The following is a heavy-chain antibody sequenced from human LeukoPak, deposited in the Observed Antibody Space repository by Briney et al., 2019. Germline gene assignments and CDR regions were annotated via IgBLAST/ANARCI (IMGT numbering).Heavy chain of an antibody. D-gene: IGHD3-22*01. CDR1: GGSFSGYY. Sequence: SETLSLTCAVYGGSFSGYYWSWIRQPPGTGLEWIGEINHSGSTNYNPYLTSRVTISVDTSKNQFSLKLSSVTAADTAVDYCARGRAAYYDSSGYFNVGLNYWGQGTLVTVSS. J-gene: IGHJ4*02. CDR2: INHSGST. V-gene: IGHV4-34*01. CDR3: ARGRAAYYDSSGYFNVGLNY.